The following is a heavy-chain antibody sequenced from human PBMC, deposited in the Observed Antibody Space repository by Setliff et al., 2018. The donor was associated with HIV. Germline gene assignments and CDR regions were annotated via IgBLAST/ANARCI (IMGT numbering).Heavy chain of an antibody. CDR1: GYTFTSYG. V-gene: IGHV1-18*01. D-gene: IGHD2-2*01. CDR2: ISAYNGNT. CDR3: ARAGGGATDQAFDI. Sequence: ASVKVSCKASGYTFTSYGISWVRQAPGQGLEWMGWISAYNGNTNYAQKLQGRVTMTTDTSTSTAYMELRSLRSEDTAVYYCARAGGGATDQAFDIWGQGTMVTVSS. J-gene: IGHJ3*02.